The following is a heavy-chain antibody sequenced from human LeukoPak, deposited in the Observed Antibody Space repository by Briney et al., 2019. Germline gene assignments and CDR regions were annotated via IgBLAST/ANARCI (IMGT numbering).Heavy chain of an antibody. V-gene: IGHV1-2*06. CDR2: INPNSGDT. CDR1: GYTFTGYH. CDR3: ARDSFLYYYGSGSYYNF. Sequence: ASVTVSFTASGYTFTGYHMHWVRQAPGQGLEWMGRINPNSGDTNYAQKFQGRVTMTRDTSTSTVYMELSSLRSEDTAVYYCARDSFLYYYGSGSYYNFWGQGTLVTVSS. J-gene: IGHJ4*02. D-gene: IGHD3-10*01.